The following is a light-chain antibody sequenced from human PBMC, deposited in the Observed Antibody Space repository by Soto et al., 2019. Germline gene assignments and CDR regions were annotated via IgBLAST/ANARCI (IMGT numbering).Light chain of an antibody. V-gene: IGKV1-5*03. J-gene: IGKJ1*01. CDR3: QQYNSYPWT. CDR1: QSISSW. Sequence: DIQMPQSPSTLSASVGDSVTITCRASQSISSWLAWYQQKPGKAPKLLIYKASSLESGVPSRFSGSGSGTEFTLTISSLQPDDFATYYCQQYNSYPWTFGQGTKVDIK. CDR2: KAS.